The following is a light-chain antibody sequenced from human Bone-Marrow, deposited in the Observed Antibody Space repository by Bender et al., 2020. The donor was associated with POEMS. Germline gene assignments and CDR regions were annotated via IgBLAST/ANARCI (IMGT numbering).Light chain of an antibody. CDR3: QAADSRGAYPL. J-gene: IGLJ2*01. V-gene: IGLV3-25*03. Sequence: SYELTQPPSVSVSPGQTARITCSGDALPNQYSYWYQQKPGQAPILLIYRDNERPSGIPERFSGSSSGTTVTLTISGVQAEDEGDYFCQAADSRGAYPLFGGGTKVTVL. CDR2: RDN. CDR1: ALPNQY.